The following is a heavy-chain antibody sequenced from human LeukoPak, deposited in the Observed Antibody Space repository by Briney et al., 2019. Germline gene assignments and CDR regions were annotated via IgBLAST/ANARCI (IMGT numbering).Heavy chain of an antibody. D-gene: IGHD5-24*01. J-gene: IGHJ4*02. V-gene: IGHV3-23*01. CDR2: ISGSGEST. Sequence: SVRLSCAGPGFTFSSYAMSWVSQAPGKGLEWVSGISGSGESTSYGASVTGRFTISRDNSKSTVYLQMNSLRVEDTAVHYCAKDHDGHNPGDFDYWGQGTLVTVPS. CDR1: GFTFSSYA. CDR3: AKDHDGHNPGDFDY.